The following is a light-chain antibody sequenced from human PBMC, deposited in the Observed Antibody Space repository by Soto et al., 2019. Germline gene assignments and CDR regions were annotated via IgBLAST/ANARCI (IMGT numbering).Light chain of an antibody. Sequence: EILFTQSPGTLSLSPGERATLSCRASQSFTSRSLAWYQQKPGLAPRLLISGTSNRAAGIPDRFSGSGSGTDFTLTISRLEPEDFAVYYCQQYDSSPRTFGQGTKVDIK. V-gene: IGKV3-20*01. CDR2: GTS. CDR3: QQYDSSPRT. J-gene: IGKJ1*01. CDR1: QSFTSRS.